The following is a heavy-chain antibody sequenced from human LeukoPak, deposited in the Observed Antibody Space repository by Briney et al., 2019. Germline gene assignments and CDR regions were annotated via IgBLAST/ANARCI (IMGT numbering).Heavy chain of an antibody. CDR2: ISYDGSSK. V-gene: IGHV3-30*19. J-gene: IGHJ4*02. Sequence: GGSLRLSCAASGFTFSGYGMHWVRQAPGKGLEWVAVISYDGSSKNYADSVKGRFTISRDNSKNTLYLQMNNLRPEDTAVYYCARDWGGSSSGYYQYFDYWGQGTLVTVSS. D-gene: IGHD3-22*01. CDR3: ARDWGGSSSGYYQYFDY. CDR1: GFTFSGYG.